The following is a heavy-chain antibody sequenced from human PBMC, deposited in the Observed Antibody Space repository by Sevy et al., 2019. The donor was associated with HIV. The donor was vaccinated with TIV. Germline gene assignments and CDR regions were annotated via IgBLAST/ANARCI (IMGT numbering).Heavy chain of an antibody. V-gene: IGHV3-23*01. CDR2: ISGSGGST. Sequence: GGSLRLSCATSGFIFSGYVMSWVRQAPGKGLEWVSGISGSGGSTYYADSVKGRFTISRDNSKNMLYLQMDSLRVEDTAVYYCAGISSIVVVGHIWGQGTMVTVSS. J-gene: IGHJ3*02. D-gene: IGHD2-2*01. CDR3: AGISSIVVVGHI. CDR1: GFIFSGYV.